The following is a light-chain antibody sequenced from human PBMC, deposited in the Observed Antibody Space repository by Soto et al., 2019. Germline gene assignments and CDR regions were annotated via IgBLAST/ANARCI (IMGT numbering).Light chain of an antibody. Sequence: EIVLTQSPGTLSLSPVERATLSWRASQSVSNNYLAWYQQKPGQAPRLLIYGASNRATGIPARFSGSGSGTEFTLTISSLQSEDFAVYYCQQYNNWPPWTVGQGTKVDIK. CDR3: QQYNNWPPWT. V-gene: IGKV3D-15*01. CDR1: QSVSNN. CDR2: GAS. J-gene: IGKJ1*01.